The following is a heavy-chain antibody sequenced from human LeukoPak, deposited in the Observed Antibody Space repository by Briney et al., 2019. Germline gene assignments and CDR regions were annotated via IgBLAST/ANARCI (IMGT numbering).Heavy chain of an antibody. CDR2: IYPGDSDT. J-gene: IGHJ5*02. Sequence: LNICCTGTHYSKTSYSSGRVSDRTGKSLESTGIIYPGDSDTRYSPSFQGQVTISADKCISTAYLQWSSLKASDTAMYYCGRLGSVGGWFGPWGQGTLVTVSS. CDR3: GRLGSVGGWFGP. D-gene: IGHD2-15*01. V-gene: IGHV5-51*01. CDR1: HYSKTSYS.